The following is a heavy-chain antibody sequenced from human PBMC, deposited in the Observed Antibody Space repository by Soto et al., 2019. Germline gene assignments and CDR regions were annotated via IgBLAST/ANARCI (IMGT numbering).Heavy chain of an antibody. CDR2: INHSGST. Sequence: ISLTRAFYGGSFSGYYWSWIRQPPGKGLEWIGEINHSGSTNYNPSLKSRVTISVDTSKNQFSLKLSSVTAADTAVYYCARRSRTEDCQNGMDVWGQGTTAT. V-gene: IGHV4-34*01. CDR3: ARRSRTEDCQNGMDV. J-gene: IGHJ6*02. D-gene: IGHD2-21*01. CDR1: GGSFSGYY.